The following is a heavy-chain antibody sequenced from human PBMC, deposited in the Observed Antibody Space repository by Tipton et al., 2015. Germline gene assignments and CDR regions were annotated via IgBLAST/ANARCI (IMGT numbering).Heavy chain of an antibody. CDR3: AKDSSLEIALSGS. CDR2: ISGNTGTT. V-gene: IGHV3-23*01. J-gene: IGHJ5*02. CDR1: GFTFSSYA. Sequence: SLRLSCAASGFTFSSYAMSWVRQAPGKGLEWVSSISGNTGTTYYADSVRGRFTISRDNYKNTLYLYMNSLRAEDTAVYFCAKDSSLEIALSGSWGQGTLVTVSS. D-gene: IGHD3-3*01.